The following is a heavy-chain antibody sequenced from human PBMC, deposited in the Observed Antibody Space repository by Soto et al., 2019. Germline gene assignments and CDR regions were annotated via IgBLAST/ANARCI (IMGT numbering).Heavy chain of an antibody. CDR2: ISNRGNT. V-gene: IGHV4-31*03. Sequence: QVQLQESGPGLLKPSQTLSLTCTVSGDSMNSANDYWTWIRQQPGKGLAWIGYISNRGNTFYNPSLERRVVISLDTSANQFSRKISSVTAEDKAVYYCARATLKEVYSFDYWGQGTLVTVSS. CDR1: GDSMNSANDY. J-gene: IGHJ4*02. CDR3: ARATLKEVYSFDY. D-gene: IGHD6-6*01.